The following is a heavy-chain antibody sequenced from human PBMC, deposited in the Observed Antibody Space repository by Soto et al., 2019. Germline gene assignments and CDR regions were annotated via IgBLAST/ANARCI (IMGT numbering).Heavy chain of an antibody. D-gene: IGHD6-13*01. J-gene: IGHJ4*02. CDR1: GYSFTSYW. CDR3: ARQIAAAGRIDY. Sequence: PGASLKISCKASGYSFTSYWIGWVRQMPGKGLEWMGIIYPGDSDTRYSPSFQGQVTVSADKSISTAYLQWSTLKASDTAMYYCARQIAAAGRIDYWGQGTLVTVSS. CDR2: IYPGDSDT. V-gene: IGHV5-51*01.